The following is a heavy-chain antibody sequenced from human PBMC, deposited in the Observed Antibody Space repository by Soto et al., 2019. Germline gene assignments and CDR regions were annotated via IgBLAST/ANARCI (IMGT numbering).Heavy chain of an antibody. V-gene: IGHV4-59*01. D-gene: IGHD6-19*01. CDR3: ARAQYSSGWKVDY. CDR2: IYDSGTT. J-gene: IGHJ4*02. Sequence: QVHLQESGPGLVKPSETLSLTCTVSGGSISNYCWSWIRQPPGKGLECIAYIYDSGTTNYNPSLRSRVTISVDTSKNQFSLKLSSVTAADTAVYYCARAQYSSGWKVDYWGQGTLVTVSS. CDR1: GGSISNYC.